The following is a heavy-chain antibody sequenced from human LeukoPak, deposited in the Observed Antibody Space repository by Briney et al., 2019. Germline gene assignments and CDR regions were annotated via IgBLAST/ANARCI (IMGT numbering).Heavy chain of an antibody. CDR3: AKGDYGGNSGSFFDY. CDR1: GFTFDDYG. J-gene: IGHJ4*02. CDR2: LSASGGYT. Sequence: PGGSLRLSCAASGFTFDDYGMTWVRQAPGKGLEWVSALSASGGYTYYADSVKGRFTISRDNSKNTLYLQMNSLGAEDTAIYYCAKGDYGGNSGSFFDYWGQGTLVTVSS. D-gene: IGHD4-23*01. V-gene: IGHV3-23*01.